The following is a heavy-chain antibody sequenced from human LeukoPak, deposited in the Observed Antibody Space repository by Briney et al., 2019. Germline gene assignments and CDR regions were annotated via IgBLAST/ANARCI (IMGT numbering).Heavy chain of an antibody. Sequence: GASVKVSCKASGYTFTGYYMRWVRQAPGQGLEWMGWINPNSGGTNYAQKFQGRVTMTRDTSISTAYMELSRLRSDDTAVYYCARAGCSSTSCYGYFDYWGQGTLVTVSS. V-gene: IGHV1-2*02. D-gene: IGHD2-2*01. CDR3: ARAGCSSTSCYGYFDY. CDR2: INPNSGGT. J-gene: IGHJ4*02. CDR1: GYTFTGYY.